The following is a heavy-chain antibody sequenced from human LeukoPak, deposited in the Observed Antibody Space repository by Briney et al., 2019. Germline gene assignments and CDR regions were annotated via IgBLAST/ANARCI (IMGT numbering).Heavy chain of an antibody. CDR2: IYYSVST. J-gene: IGHJ5*02. CDR1: GGSISSSSYS. V-gene: IGHV4-39*01. D-gene: IGHD5-18*01. CDR3: ARRRRNTGESSFDR. Sequence: SETLSLTCTVSGGSISSSSYSWGWIRQPPGKGLEWIGSIYYSVSTYYTPSLKSRVTISVDTSKNQFSLKLTSLTAADTAVYYCARRRRNTGESSFDRWGQGTLVTVSS.